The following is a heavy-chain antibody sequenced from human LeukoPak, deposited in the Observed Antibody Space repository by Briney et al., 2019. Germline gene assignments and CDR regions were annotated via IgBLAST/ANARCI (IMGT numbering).Heavy chain of an antibody. J-gene: IGHJ4*02. V-gene: IGHV3-48*03. D-gene: IGHD5-18*01. Sequence: GGSLRLSCAASGFTFSSYGRKWVRQAPGKGLEWVSYITSSGSTVYYADSVKGRFTISRDDSKNSLYLQMNSLRAEDTAVYYCASGYSYGLDYWGRGTLVTVSS. CDR2: ITSSGSTV. CDR3: ASGYSYGLDY. CDR1: GFTFSSYG.